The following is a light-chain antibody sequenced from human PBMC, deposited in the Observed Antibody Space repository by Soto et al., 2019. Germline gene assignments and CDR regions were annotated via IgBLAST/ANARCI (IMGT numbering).Light chain of an antibody. J-gene: IGLJ1*01. CDR3: NSYTSSNTHV. CDR1: SSDVGAHNF. V-gene: IGLV2-14*01. CDR2: EVS. Sequence: QSALAQPASVSGSPGQAITISCSGSSSDVGAHNFVSWYQHHPGKAPKLMIYEVSNRPSGVSNRFSGSKSGNTASLTISGLQAEDEADYYCNSYTSSNTHVLRSGTKV.